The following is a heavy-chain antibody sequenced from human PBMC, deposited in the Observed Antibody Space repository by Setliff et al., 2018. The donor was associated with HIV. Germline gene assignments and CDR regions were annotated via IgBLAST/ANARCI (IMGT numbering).Heavy chain of an antibody. CDR1: GYAFTSYH. CDR2: IFVGDSTT. J-gene: IGHJ4*02. CDR3: AREGPKTYYFDY. V-gene: IGHV1-46*01. Sequence: GASVKVSCKTSGYAFTSYHIHWVRQAPGQGLEWMGKIFVGDSTTHYAQKFQGRVTLTSDTSTNTVYMELSGLRSEDTAVYYCAREGPKTYYFDYWGQGTQVTVSS.